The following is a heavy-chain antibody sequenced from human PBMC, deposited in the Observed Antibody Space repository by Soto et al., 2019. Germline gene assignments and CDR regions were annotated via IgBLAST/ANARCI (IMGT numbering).Heavy chain of an antibody. V-gene: IGHV3-23*01. CDR2: ISGSGGST. D-gene: IGHD2-2*01. Sequence: GGSLRLSCVASGFTFSMYAMSWVRQAPGKGLEWVSGISGSGGSTRNAASVEGRFSISRDNSKNTLYLQMNSLRAEDTAVYYCAKLSSWGVIVPAAHFDYWGQGTLVTVSS. J-gene: IGHJ4*02. CDR1: GFTFSMYA. CDR3: AKLSSWGVIVPAAHFDY.